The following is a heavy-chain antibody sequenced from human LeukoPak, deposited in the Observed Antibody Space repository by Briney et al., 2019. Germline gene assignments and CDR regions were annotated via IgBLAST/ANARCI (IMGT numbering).Heavy chain of an antibody. CDR2: IRSKAYGGTT. D-gene: IGHD5-18*01. J-gene: IGHJ5*02. CDR1: GFTFCDYA. Sequence: GGSLRLSCTASGFTFCDYAMSWVRQPPGKGLEWVGFIRSKAYGGTTEYAASVKDRFTIARDECKSIAYLQMDSLKTEDTALYYCSRGGYKGNLFDPWGQGTLVTVSS. V-gene: IGHV3-49*04. CDR3: SRGGYKGNLFDP.